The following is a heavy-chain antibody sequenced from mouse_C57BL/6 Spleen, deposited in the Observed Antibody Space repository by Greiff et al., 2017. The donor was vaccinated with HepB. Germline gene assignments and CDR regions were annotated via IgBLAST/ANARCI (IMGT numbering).Heavy chain of an antibody. V-gene: IGHV8-12*01. Sequence: QVTLKVCGPGILQSSQTLSLTCSFSGFSLSTSGMGVSWIRQPSGKGLEWLAHIYWDDDKRYNPSLKSRLTISKDTSRNQVFLKITSVDTADTATYYCARRRRHTTAGAMDYWGQGTSVTVSS. D-gene: IGHD1-2*01. J-gene: IGHJ4*01. CDR2: IYWDDDK. CDR1: GFSLSTSGMG. CDR3: ARRRRHTTAGAMDY.